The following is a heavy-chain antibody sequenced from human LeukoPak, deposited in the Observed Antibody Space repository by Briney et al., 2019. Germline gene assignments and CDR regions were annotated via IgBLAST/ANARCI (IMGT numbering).Heavy chain of an antibody. CDR1: GFTFSVYS. Sequence: PGGSLRLSCEASGFTFSVYSMNWVRQAPGKGLEWVSSISGTGSHIYSADSMKGRFIISRDNAKNSLYLQMNSLRAEDTAVYYCVREPGAPRGWFDSWGQGTLVTVSS. CDR2: ISGTGSHI. CDR3: VREPGAPRGWFDS. D-gene: IGHD7-27*01. V-gene: IGHV3-21*01. J-gene: IGHJ5*01.